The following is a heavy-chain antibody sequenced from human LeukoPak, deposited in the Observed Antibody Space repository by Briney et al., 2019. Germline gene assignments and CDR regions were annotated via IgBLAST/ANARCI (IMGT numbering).Heavy chain of an antibody. CDR1: GGSISSYY. CDR2: IYYSGST. CDR3: ARERGYSGYEY. Sequence: SETLSLTCTVSGGSISSYYWSWIRQPPGKGLEWIGYIYYSGSTNYNPSLKSRVTISVDTSKNQFSLKLSSVTAADTAVYYCARERGYSGYEYWGQGTPVTVSS. V-gene: IGHV4-59*01. D-gene: IGHD5-12*01. J-gene: IGHJ4*02.